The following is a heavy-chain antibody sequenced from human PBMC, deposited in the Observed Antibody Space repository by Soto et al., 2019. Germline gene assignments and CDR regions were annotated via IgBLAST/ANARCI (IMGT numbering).Heavy chain of an antibody. CDR2: IYYSGST. Sequence: QLQLQESGPGLVKPSETLSLTCTVSGGSISSSSYYWGWIRQPPGKGLEWIGSIYYSGSTYYNPSLKSRVTISVDTSKNQFSLKLSSVTAADTAVYYCARRGTEGNYFDYWGQGTLVTVSS. CDR1: GGSISSSSYY. CDR3: ARRGTEGNYFDY. D-gene: IGHD1-1*01. V-gene: IGHV4-39*01. J-gene: IGHJ4*02.